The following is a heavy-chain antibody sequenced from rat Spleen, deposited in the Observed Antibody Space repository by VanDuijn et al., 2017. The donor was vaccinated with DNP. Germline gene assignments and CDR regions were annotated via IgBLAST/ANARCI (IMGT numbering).Heavy chain of an antibody. V-gene: IGHV5-46*01. D-gene: IGHD1-2*01. CDR3: ARGRLYPHYAMDA. CDR2: ITNSGGST. CDR1: GFTFSSFP. Sequence: EVQLVESGGGSVQPGRSMKLSCAASGFTFSSFPMAWVRQAPTKGLDWVATITNSGGSTYYRDSVKGRFTISRDNAQNTLYLQMSKLGSEDTAIYYCARGRLYPHYAMDAWGQGTSVTVSS. J-gene: IGHJ4*01.